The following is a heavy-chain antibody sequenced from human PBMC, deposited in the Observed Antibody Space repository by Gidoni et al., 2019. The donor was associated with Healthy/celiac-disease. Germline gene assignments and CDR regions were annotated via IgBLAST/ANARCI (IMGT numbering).Heavy chain of an antibody. V-gene: IGHV4-59*01. CDR3: ARDLSIRGDNWFDP. CDR2: IYYSGST. D-gene: IGHD3-10*01. CDR1: GGSTSSYY. J-gene: IGHJ5*02. Sequence: QVQLQESVPGLVKPSETLSLTCTVSGGSTSSYYWSWIRPPPGKGLEWIGYIYYSGSTNDNPSLKSRVTRSVDTSKNQFSLKLSSVTAADTAVYYCARDLSIRGDNWFDPWGQGTLVTVSS.